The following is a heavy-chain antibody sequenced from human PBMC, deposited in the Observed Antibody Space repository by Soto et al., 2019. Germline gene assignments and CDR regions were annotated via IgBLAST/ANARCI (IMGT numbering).Heavy chain of an antibody. CDR1: GFGFSNAW. Sequence: GGSLRLSCAASGFGFSNAWIGWVRQAPGKGLEXVGRXXXEXDXXXTXXXXPVKGRFTISRDDSKNTLYLQMNSLKIEDTAVYYCTTDLNGGFDYWGRGTLVTVSS. CDR3: TTDLNGGFDY. V-gene: IGHV3-15*01. J-gene: IGHJ4*02. D-gene: IGHD2-8*01. CDR2: XXXEXDXXXT.